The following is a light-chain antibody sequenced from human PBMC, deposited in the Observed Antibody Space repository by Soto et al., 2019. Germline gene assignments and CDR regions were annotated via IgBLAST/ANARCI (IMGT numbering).Light chain of an antibody. CDR3: QVWDRNNNHVL. Sequence: SYELTQPPSVSLAPGQTAMITCGGNDIGSKNVHWYQQRPGQAPVLGVYDDRDRPSGIPERFSGSNSGSTATLTISRVEAGDEADYYCQVWDRNNNHVLFGGGTKLTVL. J-gene: IGLJ3*02. V-gene: IGLV3-21*02. CDR1: DIGSKN. CDR2: DDR.